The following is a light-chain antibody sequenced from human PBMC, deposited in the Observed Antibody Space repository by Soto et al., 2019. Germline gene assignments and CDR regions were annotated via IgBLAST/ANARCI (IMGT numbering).Light chain of an antibody. V-gene: IGKV1-39*01. CDR3: QQSYSTPYT. CDR1: QSISNY. CDR2: AAS. Sequence: DIQMTQSPSSLSASVGDRVTITCRASQSISNYLNWYQQKPGKAPNLLIYAASSLQSGVPSRFSGSGSGTAFTLTISSLQPEDFATYYCQQSYSTPYTFGQGTKLEIK. J-gene: IGKJ2*01.